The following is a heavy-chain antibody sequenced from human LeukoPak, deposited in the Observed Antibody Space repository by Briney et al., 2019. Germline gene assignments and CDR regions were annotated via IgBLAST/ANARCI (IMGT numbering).Heavy chain of an antibody. CDR1: GFTFSSYD. CDR2: ISSSGTTI. V-gene: IGHV3-48*03. J-gene: IGHJ6*03. CDR3: AREGGVGATNGGYLDYYYYMDV. D-gene: IGHD1-26*01. Sequence: GGSLRLSCAASGFTFSSYDMNWVRQAPGRELEWISYISYISSSGTTIYYADSVKGRFTISRDDAKNSVYLQMNSLRAEDTAVYYCAREGGVGATNGGYLDYYYYMDVWGKGTTVTISS.